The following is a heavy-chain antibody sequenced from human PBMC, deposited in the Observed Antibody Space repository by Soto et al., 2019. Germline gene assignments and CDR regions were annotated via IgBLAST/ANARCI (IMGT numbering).Heavy chain of an antibody. Sequence: QVQLQESGPGLVKPSETLSLTCTVSGGSISSYYWSWIRQPPGEGLEWIGYIYYSGSTNYNPSLKSRVTISVDTSKNQFSLKLSSVTAADTAVYYCARHAGLENIVATYDAFDIWGQGTMVTVSS. CDR3: ARHAGLENIVATYDAFDI. D-gene: IGHD5-12*01. CDR2: IYYSGST. CDR1: GGSISSYY. V-gene: IGHV4-59*08. J-gene: IGHJ3*02.